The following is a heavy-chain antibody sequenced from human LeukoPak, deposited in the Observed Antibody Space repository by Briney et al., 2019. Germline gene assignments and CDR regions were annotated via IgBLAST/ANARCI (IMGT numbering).Heavy chain of an antibody. CDR1: GFTFSSYA. CDR2: ISSNGGST. J-gene: IGHJ6*03. V-gene: IGHV3-64*01. D-gene: IGHD5-12*01. Sequence: GGSLRLSCAASGFTFSSYAMHWVRQAPGKGLEYVSAISSNGGSTYYANSVKGRFTISRDNSKNTLYLQMGSLRAEDMAVYYCARGEVYSGYEDYYYYYYMDVWGKGTTVTISS. CDR3: ARGEVYSGYEDYYYYYYMDV.